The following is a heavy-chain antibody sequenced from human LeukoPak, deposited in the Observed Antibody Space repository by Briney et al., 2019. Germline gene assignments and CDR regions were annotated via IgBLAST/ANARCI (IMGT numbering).Heavy chain of an antibody. CDR3: ARANIAAAGKGFDY. CDR2: IYYSGST. Sequence: PSETLSLTCTVSVGSVGSGGSYWSWIRQHPGKGLGWLVCIYYSGSTSYYPSLKSRLTISLDTSKNQFSLNLNSVTAADTAVYYCARANIAAAGKGFDYWGQGTLVTVSS. D-gene: IGHD6-13*01. J-gene: IGHJ4*02. V-gene: IGHV4-31*03. CDR1: VGSVGSGGSY.